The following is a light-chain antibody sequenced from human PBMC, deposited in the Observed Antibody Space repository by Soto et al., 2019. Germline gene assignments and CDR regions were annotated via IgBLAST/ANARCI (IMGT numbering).Light chain of an antibody. CDR1: TSNIGSNT. CDR2: SNN. CDR3: AAWDDSLEGYV. V-gene: IGLV1-44*01. J-gene: IGLJ1*01. Sequence: QSVLTQPPSASRAPGQRVTISCSGSTSNIGSNTVNWYQQLHGTAPKLRMYSNNQRPSGVPDRFSGSKSGTSASLAISGLQSEDEADYYCAAWDDSLEGYVFGTGTKLTVL.